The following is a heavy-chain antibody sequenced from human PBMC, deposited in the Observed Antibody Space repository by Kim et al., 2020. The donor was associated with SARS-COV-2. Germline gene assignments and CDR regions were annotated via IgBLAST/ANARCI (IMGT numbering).Heavy chain of an antibody. V-gene: IGHV4-59*01. D-gene: IGHD3-16*01. CDR3: ATGGGTQPPFDS. Sequence: SETLSLTCTVSGGSMNFYYWSWIRQPPGKGLEWIGLLEYMGGVNYNPSLKSRVTMSVDPSKNKFSLNLTSVTAADTAVYYCATGGGTQPPFDSWGQGFLVTVSS. CDR2: LEYMGGV. J-gene: IGHJ4*02. CDR1: GGSMNFYY.